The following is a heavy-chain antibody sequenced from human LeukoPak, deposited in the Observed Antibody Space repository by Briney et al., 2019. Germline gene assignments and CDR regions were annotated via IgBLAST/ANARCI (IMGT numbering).Heavy chain of an antibody. V-gene: IGHV4-59*01. D-gene: IGHD3-16*01. CDR1: GGSINNYY. J-gene: IGHJ5*02. CDR3: ATGGRRWFDP. CDR2: IYYSGST. Sequence: PSETLSLTRTVSGGSINNYYWSWIRQPPGKGLEWIAYIYYSGSTSYNPSLKSRVTISVDTSKNQLYLNLSSVTAADTAVYYCATGGRRWFDPWGQGTLVTVSS.